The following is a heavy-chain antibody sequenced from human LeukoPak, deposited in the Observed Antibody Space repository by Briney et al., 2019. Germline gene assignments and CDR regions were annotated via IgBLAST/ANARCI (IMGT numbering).Heavy chain of an antibody. V-gene: IGHV3-13*01. Sequence: GGSLRLSCAASGFTFSSYDIHWVRQVTGKGLEWVSAIGIAGDTYYLDSVKGRFTISRENAKNSLYLQMNSLRVGDTAVYYCARGQLVRAGYFNLWGRGTLVTVSS. D-gene: IGHD3-10*01. CDR1: GFTFSSYD. CDR3: ARGQLVRAGYFNL. J-gene: IGHJ2*01. CDR2: IGIAGDT.